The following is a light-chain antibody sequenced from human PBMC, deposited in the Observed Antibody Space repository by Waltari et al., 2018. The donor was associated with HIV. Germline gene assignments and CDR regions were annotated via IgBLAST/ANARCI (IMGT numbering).Light chain of an antibody. CDR3: NSRDSSGHHLV. Sequence: SSELTQDPAVSVALGQTVRITCQGDSLSSSYASWYQQKPGQAPLLVVYGNDKRPSGIPDRFSGSSSGNTAALTITGAQAEDEADYYCNSRDSSGHHLVFATGTTVTVL. J-gene: IGLJ1*01. CDR1: SLSSSY. CDR2: GND. V-gene: IGLV3-19*01.